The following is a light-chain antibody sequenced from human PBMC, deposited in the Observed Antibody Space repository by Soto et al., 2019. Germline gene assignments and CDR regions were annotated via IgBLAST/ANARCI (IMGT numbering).Light chain of an antibody. J-gene: IGKJ2*01. Sequence: DIVMTQSPDSLAVSLGERATINCKSSQSGLYSSNNKNYLAWYQQKPGQPPKLLIYWASTRESGVPDRFSGSGSGTDFTLTISSLQAGDVAVYYCQQYFSTPPYTFGQGTKLEIK. V-gene: IGKV4-1*01. CDR1: QSGLYSSNNKNY. CDR3: QQYFSTPPYT. CDR2: WAS.